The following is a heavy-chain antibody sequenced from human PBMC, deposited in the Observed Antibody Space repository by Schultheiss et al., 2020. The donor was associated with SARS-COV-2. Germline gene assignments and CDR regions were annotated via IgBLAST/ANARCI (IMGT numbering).Heavy chain of an antibody. J-gene: IGHJ6*02. Sequence: ASVKVSCKASGYTFTSYDINWVRQAPGQGLEWMGWMNPNSGNTGYAHKFQGRVTMTRNTSISTAYMELSSLRSEDTAVYYCARGFGASGSWKETPVVGHAGHYGMDVWGQGTTVTVSS. CDR3: ARGFGASGSWKETPVVGHAGHYGMDV. CDR1: GYTFTSYD. V-gene: IGHV1-8*01. CDR2: MNPNSGNT. D-gene: IGHD6-13*01.